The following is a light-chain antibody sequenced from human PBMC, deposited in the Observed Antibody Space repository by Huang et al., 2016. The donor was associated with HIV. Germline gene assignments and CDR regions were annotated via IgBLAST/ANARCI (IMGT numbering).Light chain of an antibody. CDR2: GAS. CDR1: QSVGSK. J-gene: IGKJ2*01. CDR3: QQYNDWPFT. Sequence: EIVMTQSPALSVSPGERATLSCGASQSVGSKLAWYQQKAGQAPRLLFFGASPRAAGIPARFSGSGSGTEFTLTISSLQSEDLAVYYCQQYNDWPFTFGQGTKVET. V-gene: IGKV3-15*01.